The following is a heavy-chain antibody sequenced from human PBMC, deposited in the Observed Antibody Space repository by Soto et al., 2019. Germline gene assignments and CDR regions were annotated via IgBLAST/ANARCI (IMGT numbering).Heavy chain of an antibody. Sequence: HPGGSLRLSCAASGFTFSSYAMSWVRQAPGKGLEWVSAISGSGGSTYYADSVKGRFTISRDNSKNTLYLQMNSLRAEDTAVYYCAKADRPDYYYYGMDVWGQGTTVTVSS. CDR2: ISGSGGST. CDR3: AKADRPDYYYYGMDV. CDR1: GFTFSSYA. J-gene: IGHJ6*02. V-gene: IGHV3-23*01.